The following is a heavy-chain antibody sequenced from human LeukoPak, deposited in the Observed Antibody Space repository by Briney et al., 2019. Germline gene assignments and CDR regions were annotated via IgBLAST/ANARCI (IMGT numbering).Heavy chain of an antibody. CDR1: GSTFSTSA. CDR3: AKSEDYDTREDY. V-gene: IGHV3-23*01. J-gene: IGHJ4*02. CDR2: ISGSGGST. Sequence: GGSLRLSCAASGSTFSTSAMTWVRPAPGKGLEWVSGISGSGGSTYYADSVKGRFTISRDNSKNTLYLQMKSLRAEDTAVYYCAKSEDYDTREDYWGQGTLVTVSS. D-gene: IGHD3-22*01.